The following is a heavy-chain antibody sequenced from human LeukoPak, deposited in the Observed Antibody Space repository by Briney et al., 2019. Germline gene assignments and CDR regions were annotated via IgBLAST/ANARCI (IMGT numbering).Heavy chain of an antibody. CDR3: ARDDSSGWYYFDY. Sequence: GGSLRLSCAASGFTFSSYWMSWVRQAPGKGLEWVANIKQDGNEKYYVDSVKGRFTISRDNAKNSLYLQMNSLRAEDTAVYHCARDDSSGWYYFDYWGQGTLVTVSS. CDR1: GFTFSSYW. V-gene: IGHV3-7*01. D-gene: IGHD6-19*01. J-gene: IGHJ4*02. CDR2: IKQDGNEK.